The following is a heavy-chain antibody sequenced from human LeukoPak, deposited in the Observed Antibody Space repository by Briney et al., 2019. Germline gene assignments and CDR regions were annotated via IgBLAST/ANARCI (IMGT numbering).Heavy chain of an antibody. CDR2: MNPNSGNT. CDR1: GYSFTGYD. Sequence: ASVKVSCKASGYSFTGYDFNWVRQATGQGLEWMGWMNPNSGNTDYAQKFQGRVTITRNTSISTAYMELSSLRSEDTAVYYCARAPVYSSPLDYWGQGTLVTVSS. V-gene: IGHV1-8*03. CDR3: ARAPVYSSPLDY. J-gene: IGHJ4*02. D-gene: IGHD6-13*01.